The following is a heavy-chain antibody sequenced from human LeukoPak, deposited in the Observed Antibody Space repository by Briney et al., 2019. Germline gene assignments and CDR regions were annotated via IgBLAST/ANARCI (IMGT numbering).Heavy chain of an antibody. J-gene: IGHJ4*02. CDR3: ARDLGPYGDYPEGY. V-gene: IGHV3-64*01. CDR1: GFTFSSYA. CDR2: ISSNGGST. Sequence: GGSLRLSCAASGFTFSSYAMHWVRQAPGKGLEYVSAISSNGGSTYYANSVKGRFTISRDNSKNTLYLQMGSLRADDTAVYYCARDLGPYGDYPEGYWGQGTLVTVSS. D-gene: IGHD4-17*01.